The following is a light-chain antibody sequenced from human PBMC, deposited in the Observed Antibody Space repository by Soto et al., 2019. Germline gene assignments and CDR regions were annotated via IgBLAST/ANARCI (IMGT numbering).Light chain of an antibody. CDR1: QSVSSSY. J-gene: IGKJ5*01. V-gene: IGKV3-20*01. Sequence: EIVLTQSPGTLSLSPGERATLSCRASQSVSSSYLAWNQQKTGQAPRLLIYGKSSRATGIPDRFSGSGSGTVFTLTISKLEPEDFAVYYCQQYGSSPITFGQGTRLEIK. CDR3: QQYGSSPIT. CDR2: GKS.